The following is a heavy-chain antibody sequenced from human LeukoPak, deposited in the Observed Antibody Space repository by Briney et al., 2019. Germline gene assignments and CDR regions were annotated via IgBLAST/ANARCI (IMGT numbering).Heavy chain of an antibody. Sequence: SETLSLTCTVSGGSISSSSYYWGWIRQPPGKGLEWIGSIYYSGSTYYNPSLKSRVTISVDTSKNQFSLKLSSVTAADTAVYYCARGRVVVVAASYYYGMDVWGQGTTVTVSS. D-gene: IGHD2-15*01. CDR1: GGSISSSSYY. V-gene: IGHV4-39*01. CDR2: IYYSGST. J-gene: IGHJ6*02. CDR3: ARGRVVVVAASYYYGMDV.